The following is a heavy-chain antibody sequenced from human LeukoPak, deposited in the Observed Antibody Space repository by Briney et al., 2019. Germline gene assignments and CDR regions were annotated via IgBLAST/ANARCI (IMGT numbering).Heavy chain of an antibody. J-gene: IGHJ4*02. CDR2: THYSGTT. Sequence: PSETLSLTCTVSGDSISGYYWSWIRQPPGKGLEWIGYTHYSGTTNYNPSLKSRVTISVDTSKNQFSLKLSSVTAADTAVYYCARGGRYSSGWYPFGYWGQGTLVTVSS. V-gene: IGHV4-59*01. CDR3: ARGGRYSSGWYPFGY. CDR1: GDSISGYY. D-gene: IGHD6-19*01.